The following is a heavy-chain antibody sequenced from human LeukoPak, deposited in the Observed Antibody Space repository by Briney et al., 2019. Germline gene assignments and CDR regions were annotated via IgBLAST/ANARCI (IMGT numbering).Heavy chain of an antibody. Sequence: GGSLRLSCAASGFTFSSYSMNWVRQAPGKGLEWVSYISSSSSTIYYADSVKGRFTISRDNAKNSLYLQMNSLRAEDTAVYYCARDIVDSSGYSPHWFDPWGQGTLVTVSS. J-gene: IGHJ5*02. CDR1: GFTFSSYS. CDR2: ISSSSSTI. V-gene: IGHV3-48*01. CDR3: ARDIVDSSGYSPHWFDP. D-gene: IGHD3-22*01.